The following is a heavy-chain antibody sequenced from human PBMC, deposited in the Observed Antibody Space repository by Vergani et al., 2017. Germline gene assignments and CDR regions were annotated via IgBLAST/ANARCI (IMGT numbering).Heavy chain of an antibody. Sequence: QVQLVQSGAEVKKPGSSVKVSCKASGATFRSNTISWVRQVPGQGLEWMGRIIPVLGKTKYAQDFQGRLTITADTSTSTAYMELTSLRSQDTAVDYCARDPRGYGGDHEDYYYGMDVWGQGITVTVSS. CDR1: GATFRSNT. V-gene: IGHV1-69*08. CDR2: IIPVLGKT. J-gene: IGHJ6*02. D-gene: IGHD2-21*02. CDR3: ARDPRGYGGDHEDYYYGMDV.